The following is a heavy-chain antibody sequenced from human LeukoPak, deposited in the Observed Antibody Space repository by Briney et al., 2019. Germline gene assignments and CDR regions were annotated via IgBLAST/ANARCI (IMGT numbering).Heavy chain of an antibody. D-gene: IGHD6-13*01. Sequence: PGGSLRLSCAASGFTDSRNYMSWVRQAPGKGLEWVSVIYSGGRSYYADSVKGRFTISRDNSKNTLYLQMNSLRVEDTAVYYCARAGPSSSWHQFDYWGQGTLVTVSS. J-gene: IGHJ4*02. CDR2: IYSGGRS. CDR3: ARAGPSSSWHQFDY. CDR1: GFTDSRNY. V-gene: IGHV3-66*01.